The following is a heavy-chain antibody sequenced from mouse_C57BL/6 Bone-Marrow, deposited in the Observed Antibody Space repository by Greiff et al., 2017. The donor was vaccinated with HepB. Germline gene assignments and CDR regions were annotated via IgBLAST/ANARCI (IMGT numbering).Heavy chain of an antibody. CDR3: ARRGRYRYSFDY. CDR2: ISSGGSYT. CDR1: GFTFSSYG. J-gene: IGHJ2*01. V-gene: IGHV5-6*01. Sequence: VQLQQSGGDLVKPGGSLKLSCAASGFTFSSYGMSWVRQTPDKRLEWVATISSGGSYTYYPDRVKGRFTISRDNAKNTLYLQMSSLKSDDTAMYYCARRGRYRYSFDYWGQGTTLTVSS.